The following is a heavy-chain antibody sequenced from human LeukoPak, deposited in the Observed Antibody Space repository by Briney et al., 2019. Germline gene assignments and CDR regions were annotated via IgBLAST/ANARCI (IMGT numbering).Heavy chain of an antibody. CDR1: GGSISSSSYY. D-gene: IGHD3-16*01. Sequence: SETLSLTCTVSGGSISSSSYYWGWIRQPPGKGLEWIGSIYYSGSTYYNPSLKSRVTISVDTSKNQFSLKLSSVTAADTAVYYCARDRGGIPDYWGQGTLVTVSS. CDR2: IYYSGST. CDR3: ARDRGGIPDY. V-gene: IGHV4-39*07. J-gene: IGHJ4*02.